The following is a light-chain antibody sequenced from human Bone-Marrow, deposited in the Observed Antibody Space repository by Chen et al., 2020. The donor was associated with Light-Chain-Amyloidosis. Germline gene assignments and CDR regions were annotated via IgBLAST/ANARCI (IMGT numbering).Light chain of an antibody. V-gene: IGLV2-23*02. J-gene: IGLJ2*01. CDR3: CSYAGLYTLV. CDR1: SSDVGNYNL. CDR2: EVT. Sequence: QSALTQPASVSGSPGQSITISCTGTSSDVGNYNLVSWYQQHPGKAPKLIVYEVTKRPSGVSTRFSGSKSGNTASLTISELQAEDEAHYYCCSYAGLYTLVFGGGTKLSVV.